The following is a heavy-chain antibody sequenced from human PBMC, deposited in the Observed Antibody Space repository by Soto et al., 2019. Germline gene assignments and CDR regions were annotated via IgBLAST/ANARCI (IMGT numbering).Heavy chain of an antibody. CDR3: ARDIWYSSSWKNYYYYYGMDV. J-gene: IGHJ6*02. V-gene: IGHV3-33*01. CDR1: GFTFSSYG. D-gene: IGHD6-13*01. CDR2: IWYDGSNK. Sequence: QVQLVESGGGVVQPGRSLRLSCAASGFTFSSYGMHWVRQAPGKGLEWVAVIWYDGSNKYYADSEKGRFTISRDNSKNTLYLQMNSLRAEDTAVYYCARDIWYSSSWKNYYYYYGMDVWGQGTTVTVSS.